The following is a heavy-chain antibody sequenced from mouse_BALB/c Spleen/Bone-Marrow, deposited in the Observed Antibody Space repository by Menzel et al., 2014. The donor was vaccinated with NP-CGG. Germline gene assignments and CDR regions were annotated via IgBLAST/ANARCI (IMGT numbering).Heavy chain of an antibody. D-gene: IGHD2-3*01. Sequence: VQLQQSGPELVRPGASVKLSCKASGYTYTNYWINWVKQRPGQGLEWIGNIYPSDSYTTYNQNFKDKATLPVDKSSSTAYMHLSTAASEDATVYYCTVYVNYFASWGQGTPVTISS. CDR2: IYPSDSYT. CDR1: GYTYTNYW. CDR3: TVYVNYFAS. V-gene: IGHV1-69*02. J-gene: IGHJ2*01.